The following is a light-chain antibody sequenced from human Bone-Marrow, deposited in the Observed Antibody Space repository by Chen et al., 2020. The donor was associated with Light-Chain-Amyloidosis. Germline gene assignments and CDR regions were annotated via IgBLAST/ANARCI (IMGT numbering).Light chain of an antibody. Sequence: DIVMTQSPLSLPVSPGEPASISCRSSQSLLHSNGYNYLDWYLQKPGQSPQLLIYLGSNRASGVPTRFSGSGSGTDFTLPISRVEAEDVGVYYCMQALQTPCAFGQGTKVEIK. J-gene: IGKJ1*01. CDR2: LGS. CDR1: QSLLHSNGYNY. CDR3: MQALQTPCA. V-gene: IGKV2-28*01.